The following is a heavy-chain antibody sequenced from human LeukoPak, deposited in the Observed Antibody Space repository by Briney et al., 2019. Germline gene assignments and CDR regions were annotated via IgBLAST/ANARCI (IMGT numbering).Heavy chain of an antibody. CDR1: GFPFSSYA. CDR3: AKATGYLL. J-gene: IGHJ4*02. Sequence: SGGSLRLSCAASGFPFSSYAMSWVRQAPGKGLEWVSTISNSDDSTYYADSVKGRFTISRDNSENTLFLRMDSLRAEDTAVYYCAKATGYLLWGQGTLVTVSS. V-gene: IGHV3-23*01. D-gene: IGHD1-14*01. CDR2: ISNSDDST.